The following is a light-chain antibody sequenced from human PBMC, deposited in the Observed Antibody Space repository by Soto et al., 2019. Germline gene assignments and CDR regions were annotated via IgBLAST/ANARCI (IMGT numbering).Light chain of an antibody. J-gene: IGLJ1*01. CDR2: DVS. CDR3: SSYTSSSTGV. V-gene: IGLV2-14*01. Sequence: QSALTQPASVSGSPGQSITISCTGTSSDVGHYNYVSWYQQHPGKAPKLMIYDVSNRPSGVSNRFSGSKSGNTASLTISVLQAEYEADYYCSSYTSSSTGVFGTGTKVTV. CDR1: SSDVGHYNY.